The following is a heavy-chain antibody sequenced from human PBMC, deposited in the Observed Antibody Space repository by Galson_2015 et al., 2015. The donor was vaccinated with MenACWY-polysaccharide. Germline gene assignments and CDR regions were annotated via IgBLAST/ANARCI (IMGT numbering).Heavy chain of an antibody. V-gene: IGHV2-70*01. CDR3: ARSWGEPPGDFDY. Sequence: PAPGKTPPALTLACTFSGVSPSISRMSVSWIRQPPGKALEWLALIGWDDDKYYSTSLKTRLTISKDTSKNQVVLTMTNMDAVDTATYYCARSWGEPPGDFDYWGQGTLVTVSS. D-gene: IGHD3-16*01. CDR1: GVSPSISRMS. J-gene: IGHJ4*02. CDR2: IGWDDDK.